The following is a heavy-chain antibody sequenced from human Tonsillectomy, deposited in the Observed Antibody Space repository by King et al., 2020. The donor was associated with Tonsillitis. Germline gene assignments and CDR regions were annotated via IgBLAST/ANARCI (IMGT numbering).Heavy chain of an antibody. D-gene: IGHD6-6*01. CDR3: TTDRDRPRLVRGVDY. V-gene: IGHV3-15*01. CDR1: GFTYSNAW. CDR2: IKSKTDGGTT. Sequence: VQLVESGGGLVKPGGSLRLSCAASGFTYSNAWMSWVRQAPGKGLEWVGRIKSKTDGGTTDYAAPGKGRFTISRDDLNNTLYLQMNSLKTEDTAVYYCTTDRDRPRLVRGVDYWGQGTLVTVSS. J-gene: IGHJ4*02.